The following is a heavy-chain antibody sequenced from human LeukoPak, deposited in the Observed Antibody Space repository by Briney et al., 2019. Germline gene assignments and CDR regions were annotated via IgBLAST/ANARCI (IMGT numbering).Heavy chain of an antibody. V-gene: IGHV4-34*01. J-gene: IGHJ5*02. D-gene: IGHD3-22*01. CDR2: INHSGST. CDR1: VGSFSGYY. Sequence: KPSETLSLTCAVYVGSFSGYYWSWIRQPPGKGLEWIGEINHSGSTNYNPSLKSRVTISVDTSKNQFSLKLSSVTAADTAVYYCSRGRYYYDSSGLPNWFDPWGQGTLVTVSS. CDR3: SRGRYYYDSSGLPNWFDP.